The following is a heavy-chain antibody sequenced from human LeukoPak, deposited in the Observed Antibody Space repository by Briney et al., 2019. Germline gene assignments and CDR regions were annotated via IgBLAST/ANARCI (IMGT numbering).Heavy chain of an antibody. J-gene: IGHJ6*03. CDR3: AREASGGYDYDYYYYMDV. Sequence: PSETLSLTCTVSGGSISSHYWSWIRQPPGKGLEWIGYIYYSGSTNYNPSLKSRVTISVDTSKNQFSLKLSSVTAADTAVYYCAREASGGYDYDYYYYMDVWGKGTTVTVSS. V-gene: IGHV4-59*11. CDR2: IYYSGST. CDR1: GGSISSHY. D-gene: IGHD5-12*01.